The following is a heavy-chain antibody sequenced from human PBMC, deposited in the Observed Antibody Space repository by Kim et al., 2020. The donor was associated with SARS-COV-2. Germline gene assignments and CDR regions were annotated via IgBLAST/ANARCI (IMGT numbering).Heavy chain of an antibody. Sequence: GGSLRLSCAASGFTFSSYGMHWVRQAPGKGLEWVAVISYDGSNKYYADSVKGRFTISRDNSKNTLYLQMNSLRAEDTAVYYCAKDLAMGIVVVVAATTPLDYWGQGTLVTVSS. V-gene: IGHV3-30*18. CDR1: GFTFSSYG. J-gene: IGHJ4*02. CDR3: AKDLAMGIVVVVAATTPLDY. CDR2: ISYDGSNK. D-gene: IGHD2-15*01.